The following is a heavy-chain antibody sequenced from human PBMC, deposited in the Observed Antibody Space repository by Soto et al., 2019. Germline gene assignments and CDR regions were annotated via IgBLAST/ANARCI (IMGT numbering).Heavy chain of an antibody. CDR3: AKDGPFYYYGSGSYYRARHTPNYFDY. CDR2: ISWNSGSI. J-gene: IGHJ4*02. D-gene: IGHD3-10*01. V-gene: IGHV3-9*01. CDR1: GFTFDDYA. Sequence: GGSLRLSCAASGFTFDDYAMHWVRQAPGKGLEWVSGISWNSGSIGYADSVKGRFTISRDNAKNSLYLQMNSLRAEDTALYYCAKDGPFYYYGSGSYYRARHTPNYFDYWGQGTLVTVSS.